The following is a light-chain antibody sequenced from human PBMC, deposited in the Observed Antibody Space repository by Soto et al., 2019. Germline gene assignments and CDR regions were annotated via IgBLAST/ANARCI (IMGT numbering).Light chain of an antibody. Sequence: DIVMTQSPLSLPVTPGEPASISCRSSQSLLHSDGNTYLAWYLQKPGQSPQLLIFLGSYRASGVPDRFSGSGSGTNFTLKISRVEAADVGVYYCMQGLQTPWAFGPGTKVELK. CDR3: MQGLQTPWA. CDR1: QSLLHSDGNTY. V-gene: IGKV2-28*01. J-gene: IGKJ1*01. CDR2: LGS.